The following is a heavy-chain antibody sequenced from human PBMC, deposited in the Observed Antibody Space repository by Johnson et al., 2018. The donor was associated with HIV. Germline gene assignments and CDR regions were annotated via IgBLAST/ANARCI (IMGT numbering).Heavy chain of an antibody. CDR3: AKAEDEGLPFDT. CDR2: IQYDGTNK. V-gene: IGHV3-30*18. CDR1: GFPFSSYA. Sequence: QVQLLESGRGVVQPGRSLRLSCAASGFPFSSYAMHWVRQAPGKGLEWVAFIQYDGTNKNYADSVKGRFTISRDNYKNILYLQMNSLRDEDTAVYYCAKAEDEGLPFDTWGQGTMVTVSS. D-gene: IGHD2-15*01. J-gene: IGHJ3*02.